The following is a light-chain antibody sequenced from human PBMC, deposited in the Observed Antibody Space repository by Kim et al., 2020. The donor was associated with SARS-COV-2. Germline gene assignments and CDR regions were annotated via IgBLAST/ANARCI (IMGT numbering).Light chain of an antibody. CDR2: AAS. CDR1: QSISNY. Sequence: IQMTQSPSSLSASVGDRVTITCRASQSISNYLNWYQQRPGKAPKVLIYAASILQSGVPSRFSGSGSGTDFTLTISSLQPEDFATYYCQQSYNDFSEYTFGQGTKLEIK. CDR3: QQSYNDFSEYT. V-gene: IGKV1-39*01. J-gene: IGKJ2*01.